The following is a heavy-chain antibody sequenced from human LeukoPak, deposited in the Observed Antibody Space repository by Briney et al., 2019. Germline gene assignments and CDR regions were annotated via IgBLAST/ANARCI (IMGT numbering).Heavy chain of an antibody. V-gene: IGHV3-30*02. CDR1: GFTFSSYG. CDR3: ARDLFLNGDYHSFDY. CDR2: IRYDGSNK. J-gene: IGHJ4*02. D-gene: IGHD4-17*01. Sequence: QPGGSLRLSCAASGFTFSSYGMHWVRQAPGKGLEWVAFIRYDGSNKYYADSVKGRFTISRDNSKNTLYLQMNSLRAEDTAVYYCARDLFLNGDYHSFDYWGQGTLVTVSS.